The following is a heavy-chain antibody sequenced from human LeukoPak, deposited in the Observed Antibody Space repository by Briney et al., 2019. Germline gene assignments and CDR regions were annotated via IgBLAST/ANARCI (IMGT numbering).Heavy chain of an antibody. J-gene: IGHJ4*02. Sequence: TGGSLRLSCAASGFTFSNFEMNWVGQAPGQGLEWISYISLSGSTMYYADSVKGRFTISRDNAKNSVYLQMNSLRAEDTAVYYCARARLPHYDILTGYYNLPDFDYWGQGTLVTVSS. CDR3: ARARLPHYDILTGYYNLPDFDY. D-gene: IGHD3-9*01. V-gene: IGHV3-48*03. CDR1: GFTFSNFE. CDR2: ISLSGSTM.